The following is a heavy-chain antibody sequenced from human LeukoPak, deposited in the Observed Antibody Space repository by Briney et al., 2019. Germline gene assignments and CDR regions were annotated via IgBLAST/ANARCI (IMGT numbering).Heavy chain of an antibody. V-gene: IGHV1-18*01. Sequence: ASVKVSCKASGYTFTSYGISWVRQAPGQGLGWMGWISAYNGNTNYAQKLQGRVTMTTDTSTSTAYMELRSLRSDDTAVYYCARDISYYDFWSGYSPNWFDPWGQGTLVTVSS. CDR2: ISAYNGNT. J-gene: IGHJ5*02. CDR3: ARDISYYDFWSGYSPNWFDP. D-gene: IGHD3-3*01. CDR1: GYTFTSYG.